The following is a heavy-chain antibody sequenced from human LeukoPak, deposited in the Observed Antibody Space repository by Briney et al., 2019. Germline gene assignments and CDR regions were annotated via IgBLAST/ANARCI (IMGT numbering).Heavy chain of an antibody. Sequence: PSETLSLTCTVSGGSISSYYWSWIRQPPGKGLEWIGDIYYSGSTNYKPSLKSRGTITVDTSKNQFSLKLSSVTAADTAVYYCARGGYYGSGNDFRFDPWGQGTLVTVSS. J-gene: IGHJ5*02. CDR2: IYYSGST. CDR3: ARGGYYGSGNDFRFDP. D-gene: IGHD3-10*01. V-gene: IGHV4-59*01. CDR1: GGSISSYY.